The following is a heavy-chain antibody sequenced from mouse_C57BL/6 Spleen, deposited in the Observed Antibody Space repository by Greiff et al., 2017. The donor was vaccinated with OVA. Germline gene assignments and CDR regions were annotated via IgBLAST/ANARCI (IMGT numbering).Heavy chain of an antibody. V-gene: IGHV14-4*01. D-gene: IGHD1-1*01. Sequence: VHVKQSGAELVRPGASVKLSCTASGFNIKDDYMHWVKQRPEQGLEWIGWIDPENGDTEYASKFQGKATITADTSSNTAYLQLSSLTSEDTAVYYCTSLSYVYAMDYWGQGTSVTVSS. J-gene: IGHJ4*01. CDR2: IDPENGDT. CDR3: TSLSYVYAMDY. CDR1: GFNIKDDY.